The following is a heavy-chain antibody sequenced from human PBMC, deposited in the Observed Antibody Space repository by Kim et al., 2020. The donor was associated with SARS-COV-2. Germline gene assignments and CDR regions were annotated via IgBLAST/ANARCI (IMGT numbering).Heavy chain of an antibody. Sequence: GGSLRLSCAASGFTFSSYGMHWVRQAPGKGLEWVAVISYDGSNKYYADSVKGRFTISRDNSKNTLYLQMNSLRAEDTAVYYCAKDGRYGLPGGYWYWGQGTLVTVSS. J-gene: IGHJ4*02. CDR1: GFTFSSYG. CDR2: ISYDGSNK. V-gene: IGHV3-30*18. D-gene: IGHD2-21*01. CDR3: AKDGRYGLPGGYWY.